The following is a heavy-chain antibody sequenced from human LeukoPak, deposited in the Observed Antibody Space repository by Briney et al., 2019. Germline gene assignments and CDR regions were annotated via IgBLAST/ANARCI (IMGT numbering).Heavy chain of an antibody. D-gene: IGHD4-17*01. CDR2: INTNTGNP. Sequence: ASVKVSCKASGYTFTSYAMNWVRQAPGQGLEWVGWINTNTGNPTYAQGFTGRFVFSLDTSVSTAYLLISSLKAEDTAVYYCARAPQMTTVTKWLPPDWFDPWGQGTLVTVSS. CDR1: GYTFTSYA. V-gene: IGHV7-4-1*02. CDR3: ARAPQMTTVTKWLPPDWFDP. J-gene: IGHJ5*02.